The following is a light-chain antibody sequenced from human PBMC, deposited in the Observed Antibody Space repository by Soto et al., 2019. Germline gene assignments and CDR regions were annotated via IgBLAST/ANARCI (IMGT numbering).Light chain of an antibody. CDR1: QSVSTA. CDR3: QQRSDWLT. J-gene: IGKJ4*01. V-gene: IGKV3-11*01. CDR2: DAS. Sequence: EIVLTQSPATLSLSPGERATLSCRASQSVSTALAWYQQKPGQAPRLLIYDASIRATGIPARFSGSGSGTEFTLTISSLQPEDFAVYYCQQRSDWLTFGGGTKVESK.